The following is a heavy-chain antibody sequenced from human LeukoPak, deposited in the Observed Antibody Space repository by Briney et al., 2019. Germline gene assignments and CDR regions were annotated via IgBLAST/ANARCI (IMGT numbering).Heavy chain of an antibody. CDR3: AKGQIVVIAALHRNWFDP. Sequence: PGGSLRLSCAASGFTFSSYAMSWVRQAPGKGLEWVSAISGSGGSTYYADSVKGRFTISRDSSKNTLYLQMNSLRAEDTAVYYCAKGQIVVIAALHRNWFDPWGQGTLVPVSS. D-gene: IGHD2-15*01. CDR1: GFTFSSYA. V-gene: IGHV3-23*01. J-gene: IGHJ5*02. CDR2: ISGSGGST.